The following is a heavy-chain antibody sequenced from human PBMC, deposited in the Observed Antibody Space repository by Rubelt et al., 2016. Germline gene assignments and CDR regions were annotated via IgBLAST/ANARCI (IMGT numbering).Heavy chain of an antibody. V-gene: IGHV3-7*03. CDR3: ARYSNHDC. J-gene: IGHJ4*02. CDR2: IKPDGSEK. Sequence: EVQLVESGGGLVQPGGSLRLSCTASGFTFSSYSMNWVRQAPGKGLEWVANIKPDGSEKKYVDSVKGRFTIYRDSVKDLLFLQMNSLRAEDTAVYYCARYSNHDCWGQGILVTVAS. CDR1: GFTFSSYS. D-gene: IGHD4-11*01.